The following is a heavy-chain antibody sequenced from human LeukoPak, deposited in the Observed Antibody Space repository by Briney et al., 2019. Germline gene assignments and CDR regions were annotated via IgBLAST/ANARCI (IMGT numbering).Heavy chain of an antibody. CDR1: GGSFSGYH. D-gene: IGHD5-12*01. J-gene: IGHJ4*02. V-gene: IGHV4-34*01. Sequence: PSETLSLTCAVYGGSFSGYHWSWIRQPPGKGLEWIGEINHSGSTNYNPSLKSRVTISVDTSKNQFSLKLSSVTAADTAVYYCARANRRDGYENTLDYFDYWGQGTLVTVSS. CDR2: INHSGST. CDR3: ARANRRDGYENTLDYFDY.